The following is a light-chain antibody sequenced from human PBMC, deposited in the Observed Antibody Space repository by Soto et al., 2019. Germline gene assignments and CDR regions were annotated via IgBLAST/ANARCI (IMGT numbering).Light chain of an antibody. CDR1: STNIGGYYY. V-gene: IGLV2-14*01. CDR3: CSYTTSNTRQIV. J-gene: IGLJ1*01. CDR2: DVS. Sequence: QSVLTQPPSVSGAPGQRVTISCTGSSTNIGGYYYVSWYQQHPGTAPKFMIYDVSNRPSGVSNRFSGSKSGDTASLTISGLQAEDEADYYCCSYTTSNTRQIVFGTGTKVTVL.